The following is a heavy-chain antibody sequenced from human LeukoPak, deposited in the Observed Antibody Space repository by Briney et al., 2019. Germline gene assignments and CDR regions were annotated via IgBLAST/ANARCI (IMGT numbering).Heavy chain of an antibody. CDR2: MNPNSGNT. D-gene: IGHD1-26*01. CDR3: ARGRGSYYVDYYYMDV. CDR1: GYTFTSYD. V-gene: IGHV1-8*03. J-gene: IGHJ6*03. Sequence: ASVKVSCKASGYTFTSYDINWVRQATGQGLEWMGWMNPNSGNTGYAQKLQGRVTITRNTSISTAYMELSSLRSDDTAVYYCARGRGSYYVDYYYMDVWGKGTTVTISS.